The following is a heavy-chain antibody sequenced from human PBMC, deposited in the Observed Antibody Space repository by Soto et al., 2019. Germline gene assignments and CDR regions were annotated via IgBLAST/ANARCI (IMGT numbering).Heavy chain of an antibody. J-gene: IGHJ4*02. V-gene: IGHV4-34*01. CDR1: GGSFSAYY. CDR3: ERGSVDTVDSSGFYEY. D-gene: IGHD3-22*01. CDR2: INHSGGT. Sequence: PAETLSLTCAVYGGSFSAYYWSWIRQPPGKGLEWIGEINHSGGTSYNPSLKSRVTISVDTSKSQFSLKLTSVTAADRAVYYCERGSVDTVDSSGFYEYWGKGTPVTVS.